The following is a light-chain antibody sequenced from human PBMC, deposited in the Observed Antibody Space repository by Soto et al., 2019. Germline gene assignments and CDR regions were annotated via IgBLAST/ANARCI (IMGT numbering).Light chain of an antibody. CDR1: QSVSSN. CDR3: QQYNNWPRT. J-gene: IGKJ1*01. V-gene: IGKV3-15*01. CDR2: GAS. Sequence: EVVMTQYPATLSVSPGERATLSCRASQSVSSNLAWYQQKPGQAPRLLIYGASTRATGIPARFSGSGSGTEFTLTISSLQSEDFALYYCQQYNNWPRTFGQGTKVAIK.